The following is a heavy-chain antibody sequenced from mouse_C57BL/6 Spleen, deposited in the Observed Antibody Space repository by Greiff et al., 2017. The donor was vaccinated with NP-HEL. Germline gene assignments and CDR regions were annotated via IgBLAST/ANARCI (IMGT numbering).Heavy chain of an antibody. D-gene: IGHD2-2*01. CDR3: ARGLRRGRYYAMDY. CDR2: IDPSDSYT. Sequence: QVQLQQSGAELVMPGASVKLSCKASGYTFTSYWMHWVKQRPGQGLEWIGEIDPSDSYTNYNQKFKGKSTLTVDKSSSTAYMQLSSLTSEDSAVYYCARGLRRGRYYAMDYWGQGTSVTVSS. J-gene: IGHJ4*01. CDR1: GYTFTSYW. V-gene: IGHV1-69*01.